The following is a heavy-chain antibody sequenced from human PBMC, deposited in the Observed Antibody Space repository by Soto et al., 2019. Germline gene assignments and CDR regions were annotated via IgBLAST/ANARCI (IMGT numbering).Heavy chain of an antibody. Sequence: GECLKSSCKGSGYTFTTYWIGWVRQMPGKGLEWMGIIYPGDSDTTYSPSFQGQVTISADKSISTAYLQWNSLKASDSAMYYCGRLDSSYYFDYWGQGTLVTVSP. CDR1: GYTFTTYW. V-gene: IGHV5-51*01. CDR2: IYPGDSDT. CDR3: GRLDSSYYFDY. J-gene: IGHJ4*02. D-gene: IGHD3-22*01.